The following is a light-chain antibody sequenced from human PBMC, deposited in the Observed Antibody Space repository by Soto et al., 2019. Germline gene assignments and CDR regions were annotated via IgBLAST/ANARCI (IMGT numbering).Light chain of an antibody. Sequence: DIQLTQSPSFLSASVGDRVTITCRASQGISSYLAWYQQKPGKAPKLLIYAASTLQSGVPSRFSGSGSGTEFTLTISSLLPEYFATYYCQQLNSYPPFTFGPGTKVDIK. CDR2: AAS. V-gene: IGKV1-9*01. CDR3: QQLNSYPPFT. J-gene: IGKJ3*01. CDR1: QGISSY.